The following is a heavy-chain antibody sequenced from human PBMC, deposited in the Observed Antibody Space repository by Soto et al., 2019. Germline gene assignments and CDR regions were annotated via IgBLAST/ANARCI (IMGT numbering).Heavy chain of an antibody. CDR2: IYYSGST. CDR1: GGSISSGGCY. D-gene: IGHD3-10*01. CDR3: ARNYGSGSYGWFDP. J-gene: IGHJ5*02. V-gene: IGHV4-31*03. Sequence: SETLSLTCTVSGGSISSGGCYWSWIRQHPGKGLEWIGYIYYSGSTYYNPSLKSRVTISVDTSKNQFSLKLSSVTAADTAVYYCARNYGSGSYGWFDPWGQGTLVTVSS.